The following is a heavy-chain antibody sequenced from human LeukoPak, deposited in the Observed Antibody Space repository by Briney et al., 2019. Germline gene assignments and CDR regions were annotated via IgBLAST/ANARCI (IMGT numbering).Heavy chain of an antibody. J-gene: IGHJ4*02. CDR3: ARDLMGIAYRGAFYY. CDR2: ISGSGIST. CDR1: GFTFSNYG. D-gene: IGHD6-13*01. Sequence: GGTLRLSCAASGFTFSNYGLSWVRQAPGKGLEWVSTISGSGISTYYADSVKGRFTISRDHSKNTLYLQMNSLRAEDTAVYYCARDLMGIAYRGAFYYWGQGTLVTVSS. V-gene: IGHV3-23*01.